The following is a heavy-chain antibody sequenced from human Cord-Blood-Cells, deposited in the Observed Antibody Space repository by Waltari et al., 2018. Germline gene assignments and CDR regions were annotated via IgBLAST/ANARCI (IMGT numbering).Heavy chain of an antibody. J-gene: IGHJ3*02. CDR3: ARFARDDAADI. Sequence: QVQLQESGPGLVKPSETLSLTCTVSGGSISSYYWRWIRQPPGKGLEWIGYIYYSGSTNYNPSHKRRVTISVDTANNQFSLKLSSVTAADTAVYYCARFARDDAADIWGEGTMVTVSS. V-gene: IGHV4-59*01. CDR1: GGSISSYY. CDR2: IYYSGST.